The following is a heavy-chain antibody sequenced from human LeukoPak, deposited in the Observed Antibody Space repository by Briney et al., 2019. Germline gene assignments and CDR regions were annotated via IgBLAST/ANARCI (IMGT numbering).Heavy chain of an antibody. V-gene: IGHV4-30-2*01. CDR2: IYHSGST. CDR1: GGSISSGGYS. J-gene: IGHJ4*02. Sequence: SETLSLTCAVSGGSISSGGYSWSWIRQPPGKGLEWIGYIYHSGSTYYNPSLKSRVTISVDRSKNQFSLKLSSVTAADTAVYYCAGLVATDPGRVDYWGRGTLVTVSS. CDR3: AGLVATDPGRVDY. D-gene: IGHD5-12*01.